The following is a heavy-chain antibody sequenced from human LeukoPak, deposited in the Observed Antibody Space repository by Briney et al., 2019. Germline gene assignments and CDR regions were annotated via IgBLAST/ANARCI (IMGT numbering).Heavy chain of an antibody. D-gene: IGHD3-10*01. Sequence: SETLSLTCAVYGGSFSGYYWSWIRQPPVKGLEWIGEINHSGSTNYNPSLKSRVTISVDTSKNQFSLKLSSVTAADTAVYYCARGPFDGSGSYYKPRNFDYWGQGTLVTVSS. J-gene: IGHJ4*02. V-gene: IGHV4-34*01. CDR1: GGSFSGYY. CDR2: INHSGST. CDR3: ARGPFDGSGSYYKPRNFDY.